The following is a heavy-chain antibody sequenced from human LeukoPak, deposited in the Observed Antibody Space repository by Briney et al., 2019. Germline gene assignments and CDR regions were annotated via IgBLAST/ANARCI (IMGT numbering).Heavy chain of an antibody. CDR1: GGTFSSYA. Sequence: ASVKVSCKASGGTFSSYAISWVRQAPGQGLEWMGWMNPNSGNTGYAQKFQGRVTMTRNTSISTAYMELSSLRSEDTAVYYCARGFWYSSSWTDYWGQGTLVTVSS. V-gene: IGHV1-8*02. D-gene: IGHD6-13*01. CDR3: ARGFWYSSSWTDY. J-gene: IGHJ4*02. CDR2: MNPNSGNT.